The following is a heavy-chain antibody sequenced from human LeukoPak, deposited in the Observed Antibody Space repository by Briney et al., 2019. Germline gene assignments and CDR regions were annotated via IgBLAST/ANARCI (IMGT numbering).Heavy chain of an antibody. CDR2: ISTISDTI. V-gene: IGHV3-48*01. CDR1: GFTFRRYS. D-gene: IGHD3-16*01. J-gene: IGHJ5*02. CDR3: ARQRGRGIIWFDP. Sequence: GGSLRLFCAASGFTFRRYSMLGVPQAPGEGLEWISYISTISDTIYYADSVRGRFTISRDNAKRSLYLQMNTLRGDDTAVYYCARQRGRGIIWFDPWGQGTLVTVSS.